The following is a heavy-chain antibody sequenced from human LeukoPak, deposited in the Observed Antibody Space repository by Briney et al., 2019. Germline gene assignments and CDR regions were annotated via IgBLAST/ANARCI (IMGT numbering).Heavy chain of an antibody. V-gene: IGHV3-48*02. CDR1: GFTFSDFA. D-gene: IGHD1-1*01. J-gene: IGHJ6*02. CDR2: ISGRSSII. Sequence: GGSLRLSCAASGFTFSDFAMNWVRQAPGKGLEWISYISGRSSIIHYADSVKGRFTISRDNAKNSLSLQMNSLRDEDTAVYYCARLYRLENLGGQGTTVIVSS. CDR3: ARLYRLENL.